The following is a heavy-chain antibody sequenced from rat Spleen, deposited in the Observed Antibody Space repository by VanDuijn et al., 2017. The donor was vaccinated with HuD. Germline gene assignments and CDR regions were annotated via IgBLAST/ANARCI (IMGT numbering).Heavy chain of an antibody. D-gene: IGHD1-1*01. CDR2: ISTSGGST. J-gene: IGHJ3*01. Sequence: EVQLVESGGGLVQPGRSMKLSCAASGFTFSSFPMAWVRQAPTKGLEWVATISTSGGSTYYRDSVKGRFTISRDNAKSTLYLQMNSLRSEDTATYYCAKDLDYSGDNWFGYWGQGTLVTFSS. CDR3: AKDLDYSGDNWFGY. V-gene: IGHV5-46*01. CDR1: GFTFSSFP.